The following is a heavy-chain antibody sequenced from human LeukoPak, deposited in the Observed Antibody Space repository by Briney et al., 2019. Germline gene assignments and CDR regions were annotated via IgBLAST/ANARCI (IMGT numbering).Heavy chain of an antibody. CDR2: INAGNGNT. V-gene: IGHV1-3*01. D-gene: IGHD3-9*01. Sequence: ASVKVSCKASGYTFTSYAMHWVRQAPGQRLEWMGWINAGNGNTKYSQKFQGRVTITRDTSASTAYMELSSLRSEDTAVYYCARGRSVRYFDWVDYWGQGTLVTVSS. J-gene: IGHJ4*02. CDR3: ARGRSVRYFDWVDY. CDR1: GYTFTSYA.